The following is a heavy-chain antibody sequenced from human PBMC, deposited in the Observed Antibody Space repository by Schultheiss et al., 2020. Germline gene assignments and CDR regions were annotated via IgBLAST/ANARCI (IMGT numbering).Heavy chain of an antibody. Sequence: SETLSLTCTVSGGSISSGGYYWSWIRQHPGKGLEWIGYIYYSGSTYYNPSLKSRVTISVDTSKNQFSLKLSSVTAADTAVYYCARDPGYCSGGSCGSARGYYGMDVWGQGNTGTVSS. V-gene: IGHV4-31*03. J-gene: IGHJ6*02. CDR2: IYYSGST. CDR3: ARDPGYCSGGSCGSARGYYGMDV. D-gene: IGHD2-15*01. CDR1: GGSISSGGYY.